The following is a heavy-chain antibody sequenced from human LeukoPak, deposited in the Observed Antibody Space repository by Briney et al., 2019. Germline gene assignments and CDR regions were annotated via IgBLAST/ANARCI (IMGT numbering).Heavy chain of an antibody. V-gene: IGHV3-48*03. CDR1: GFTFSSYE. Sequence: GGSLRLSCAASGFTFSSYEMNWVRQAPGKGPEWVSYISSSGSTIYYADSVKGRFTISRDNAKNSLYLQMNSLRAEDTAVYYCARAFQDYYYGMDVWGQGTTVTVSS. CDR3: ARAFQDYYYGMDV. D-gene: IGHD2/OR15-2a*01. CDR2: ISSSGSTI. J-gene: IGHJ6*02.